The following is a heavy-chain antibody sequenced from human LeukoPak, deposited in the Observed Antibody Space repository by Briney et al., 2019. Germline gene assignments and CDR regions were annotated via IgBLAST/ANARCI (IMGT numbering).Heavy chain of an antibody. J-gene: IGHJ4*02. CDR3: ARGGIAAAE. D-gene: IGHD6-13*01. CDR2: INHSGST. Sequence: SETLSLTCAVYGGSFSGYYWSWIRQPPGKGLEWIGEINHSGSTNYNPSLKSRVTISVDTSKNQFTLKLSSVTAADTAVYYCARGGIAAAEWGQGTLVTVSS. V-gene: IGHV4-34*01. CDR1: GGSFSGYY.